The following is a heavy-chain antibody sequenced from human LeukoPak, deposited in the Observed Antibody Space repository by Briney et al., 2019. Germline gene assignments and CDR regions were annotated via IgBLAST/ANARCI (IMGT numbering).Heavy chain of an antibody. CDR1: GGSISSSSYY. D-gene: IGHD2-2*01. Sequence: PSETLSLTCTVSGGSISSSSYYWGWIRQPPGKGLEWIGRIYTSGSTNYNPSLKSRVTMSVDTSKNRFSLKLSSVTAADTAVYYCARAPPYCSSTSCYGPDDAFDIWGQGTMVTVSS. J-gene: IGHJ3*02. CDR3: ARAPPYCSSTSCYGPDDAFDI. V-gene: IGHV4-61*05. CDR2: IYTSGST.